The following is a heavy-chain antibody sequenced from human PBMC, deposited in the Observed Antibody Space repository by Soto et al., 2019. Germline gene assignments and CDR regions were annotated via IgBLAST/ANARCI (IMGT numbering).Heavy chain of an antibody. CDR3: ARCSGWYGQCYFVC. Sequence: DVQLVETGGGLIQPGGSLRLSCAASGFIVSSSYMSWVRQAPGKGLEWVSVIYSDGRTYYAHSVKGRFTISRDNSKNTFYLQMNSLSAEDTAMYYCARCSGWYGQCYFVCWGQGTLVTVSS. CDR1: GFIVSSSY. CDR2: IYSDGRT. J-gene: IGHJ4*02. D-gene: IGHD6-13*01. V-gene: IGHV3-53*02.